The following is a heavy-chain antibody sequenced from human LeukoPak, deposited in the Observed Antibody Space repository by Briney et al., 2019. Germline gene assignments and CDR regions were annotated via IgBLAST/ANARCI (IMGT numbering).Heavy chain of an antibody. CDR1: GFTFSSYW. CDR3: ARDVAYYYDSSGSRGPGWFDP. D-gene: IGHD3-22*01. Sequence: PGAPLRLSCAASGFTFSSYWRSWLRQAPGKGLEWVANKKQDGSEKYYVDSVKGGFSISRDNAKNSLYLQMNSLRAEDTAVYYCARDVAYYYDSSGSRGPGWFDPWGQGTLVTVSS. J-gene: IGHJ5*02. V-gene: IGHV3-7*04. CDR2: KKQDGSEK.